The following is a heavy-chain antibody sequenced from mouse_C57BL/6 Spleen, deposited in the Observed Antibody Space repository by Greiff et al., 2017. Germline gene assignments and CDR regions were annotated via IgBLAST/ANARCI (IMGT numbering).Heavy chain of an antibody. CDR1: GYTFTSYD. Sequence: VKLQESGPELVKPGASVKLSCKASGYTFTSYDINWVKQRPGQGLEWIGWIYPRAGSTTYNEKFKGKATLTVDTSSSTAYMELHSLTSEDSAVYFCAREVGSGYGDYFDYWGQGTTLTVSS. D-gene: IGHD3-2*02. V-gene: IGHV1-85*01. CDR3: AREVGSGYGDYFDY. J-gene: IGHJ2*01. CDR2: IYPRAGST.